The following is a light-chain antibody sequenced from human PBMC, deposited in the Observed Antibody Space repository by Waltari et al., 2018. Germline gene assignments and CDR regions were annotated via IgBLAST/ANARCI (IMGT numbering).Light chain of an antibody. V-gene: IGLV7-43*01. CDR1: TGGVTSGYF. J-gene: IGLJ2*01. Sequence: QTVVTQEPSLTVSPGGTVTLTCASSTGGVTSGYFPTWFQQKPGQAPRSLIYSINNKPSWTPARFSGSLIGGRAALTLSGAQPEDEADYYCNSRDSSGNHYVVFGGGTKLTVL. CDR2: SIN. CDR3: NSRDSSGNHYVV.